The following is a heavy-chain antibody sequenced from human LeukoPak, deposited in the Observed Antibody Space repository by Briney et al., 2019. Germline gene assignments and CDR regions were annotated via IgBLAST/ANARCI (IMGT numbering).Heavy chain of an antibody. V-gene: IGHV3-23*01. CDR1: GFTFSNYG. Sequence: QPGGTLRLSCAASGFTFSNYGMSWVRQAPEKGLQWVSAISGGGVSTYYADSVQGRFTISRDNTKNTLYLQMNSLRADDTAVYYCARIVAAPDYWGQGTLVTVSS. D-gene: IGHD5-12*01. J-gene: IGHJ4*02. CDR2: ISGGGVST. CDR3: ARIVAAPDY.